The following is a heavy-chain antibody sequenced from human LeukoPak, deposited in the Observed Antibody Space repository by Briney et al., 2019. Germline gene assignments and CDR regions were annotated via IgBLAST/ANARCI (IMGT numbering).Heavy chain of an antibody. CDR1: GFSFRNYA. J-gene: IGHJ4*02. Sequence: GGSLRLSCAVSGFSFRNYAMSWVRQAPGKGLEWVSLIRSKIYGESTDYAASLKGRFAISRDDSKDIAYLQMNSLKTEDTAVYYCARDLNGHQAFDYWGQGTLVTVSS. V-gene: IGHV3-49*04. CDR2: IRSKIYGEST. CDR3: ARDLNGHQAFDY. D-gene: IGHD4-17*01.